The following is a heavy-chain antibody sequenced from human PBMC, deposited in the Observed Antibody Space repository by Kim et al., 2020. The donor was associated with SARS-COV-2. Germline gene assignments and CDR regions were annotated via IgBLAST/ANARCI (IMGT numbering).Heavy chain of an antibody. V-gene: IGHV3-15*01. CDR1: GFTFSNAW. CDR3: TTVPKVWFGEPSYYYGMDV. CDR2: IKSKTDGGTT. Sequence: GGSLRLSCAASGFTFSNAWMSWVRQAPGKGLEWVGRIKSKTDGGTTDYAAPVKGRFTISRDDSKNTLYLQMNSLKTEDTAVYYCTTVPKVWFGEPSYYYGMDVWGQGTTVTVSS. D-gene: IGHD3-10*01. J-gene: IGHJ6*02.